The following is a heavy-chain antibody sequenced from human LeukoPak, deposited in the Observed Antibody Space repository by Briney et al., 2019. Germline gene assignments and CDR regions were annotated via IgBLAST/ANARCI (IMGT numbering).Heavy chain of an antibody. CDR1: GYSISSGHY. CDR2: IYHSGST. V-gene: IGHV4-38-2*01. D-gene: IGHD4-17*01. Sequence: SETLSLTCAVSGYSISSGHYWGWIRQPPGKGLEWIGSIYHSGSTYYNPSLKSRVTISVDTSKNQFSLKLSSVTAADTAVYYCASRFKMTTVTANYYFDYWGQGTLVTVSS. J-gene: IGHJ4*02. CDR3: ASRFKMTTVTANYYFDY.